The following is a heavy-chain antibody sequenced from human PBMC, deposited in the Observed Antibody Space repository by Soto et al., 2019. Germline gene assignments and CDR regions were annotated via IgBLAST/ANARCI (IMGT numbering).Heavy chain of an antibody. Sequence: QVQLQQWGAGLLKPSETLSLTCAVYGGSFSGYYWSWIRQPPGKGLEWIGEINHSGSTNYNPSLKSRVTLSVDTSKNQFALKLSSVTAADTAVYYCARGRGRYCSGGSCFPPFDYWGQGTLVTVSS. CDR2: INHSGST. D-gene: IGHD2-15*01. CDR1: GGSFSGYY. CDR3: ARGRGRYCSGGSCFPPFDY. V-gene: IGHV4-34*01. J-gene: IGHJ4*02.